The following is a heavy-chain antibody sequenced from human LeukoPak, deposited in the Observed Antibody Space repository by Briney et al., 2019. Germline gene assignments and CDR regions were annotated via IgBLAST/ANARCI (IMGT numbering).Heavy chain of an antibody. CDR2: IIPILGIA. Sequence: GASVKASCKASGGTFSSYAISWVRQAPGQGLEWMGRIIPILGIANYAQKFQGRVTITADKSTSTAYMELSGLRSEDTAVYYCARDCSSTSCYSVYYYYGMNVWGQGTTVTVSS. V-gene: IGHV1-69*04. J-gene: IGHJ6*02. CDR1: GGTFSSYA. CDR3: ARDCSSTSCYSVYYYYGMNV. D-gene: IGHD2-2*01.